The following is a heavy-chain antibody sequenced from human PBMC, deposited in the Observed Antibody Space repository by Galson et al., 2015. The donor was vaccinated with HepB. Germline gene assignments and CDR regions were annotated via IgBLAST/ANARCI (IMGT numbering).Heavy chain of an antibody. Sequence: SLRLSCAVSGFTFSRYGMSWGRQAPGKGLEWVSGTSGSGGSTYYADSVKGRFTISRDKSKNTLYLQMNSLRADDPAVYYCAIAYEMDTLFLGYDAFDIRGQGTMVTVSS. V-gene: IGHV3-23*01. J-gene: IGHJ3*02. CDR3: AIAYEMDTLFLGYDAFDI. D-gene: IGHD5-24*01. CDR1: GFTFSRYG. CDR2: TSGSGGST.